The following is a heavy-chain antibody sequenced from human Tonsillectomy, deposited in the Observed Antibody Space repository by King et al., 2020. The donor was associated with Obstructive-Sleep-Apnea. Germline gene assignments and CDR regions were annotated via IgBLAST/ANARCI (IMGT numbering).Heavy chain of an antibody. CDR3: AREKVATGTTGFYYYGMDV. Sequence: VQLVESGGGLVPPGGSLRLSCAASGFTFSSYALHWVRQAPGKGRKYVSAISSNGGSTYYQKAVKGRFTISRDNSKNTLYLQMGSLGVEDMAVYYCAREKVATGTTGFYYYGMDVWGQGTTVTVSS. CDR1: GFTFSSYA. D-gene: IGHD1-1*01. J-gene: IGHJ6*02. CDR2: ISSNGGST. V-gene: IGHV3-64*01.